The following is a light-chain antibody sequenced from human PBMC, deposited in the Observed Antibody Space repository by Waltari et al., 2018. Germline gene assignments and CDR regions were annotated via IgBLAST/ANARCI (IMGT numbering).Light chain of an antibody. Sequence: SALTQPDSVSGSPGQSITISCTGVSSDVGGYEDVSWYQQHPGKAPKVIIYDVSNRPAGVSNRFSGSKSGSSASLTISGLQAEDEADYYCSSYTSSTTGIFGGGTKLTVL. V-gene: IGLV2-14*01. J-gene: IGLJ2*01. CDR2: DVS. CDR1: SSDVGGYED. CDR3: SSYTSSTTGI.